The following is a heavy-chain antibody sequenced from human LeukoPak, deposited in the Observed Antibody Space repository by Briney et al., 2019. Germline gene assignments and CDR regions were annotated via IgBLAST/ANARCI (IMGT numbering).Heavy chain of an antibody. V-gene: IGHV3-15*01. CDR3: TTVQGFWSGYCPFDY. CDR2: IKGKTDGGTT. CDR1: GFTFSNAW. Sequence: GGSLRLSCAASGFTFSNAWMSWVRQAPGKGLEWVGRIKGKTDGGTTDYAAPVKGRFTISRDDSKNTLYLQMNSLKTEDTAVYYCTTVQGFWSGYCPFDYWGQGTLVTVSS. J-gene: IGHJ4*02. D-gene: IGHD3-3*01.